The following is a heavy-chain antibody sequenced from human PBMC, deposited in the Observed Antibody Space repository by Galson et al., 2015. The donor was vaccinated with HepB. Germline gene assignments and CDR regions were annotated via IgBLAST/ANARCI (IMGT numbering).Heavy chain of an antibody. CDR2: ISSSSSYT. CDR3: ARGGGNIVVVPAANPRGFDP. CDR1: GFTFSDYY. J-gene: IGHJ5*02. V-gene: IGHV3-11*06. D-gene: IGHD2-2*01. Sequence: SLRLSCAASGFTFSDYYMSWIRQAPGKGLEWVSYISSSSSYTNYADSVKGRFTISRDNAKNSLYLQMNSLRAEDTAVYYCARGGGNIVVVPAANPRGFDPWGQGTLVTVSS.